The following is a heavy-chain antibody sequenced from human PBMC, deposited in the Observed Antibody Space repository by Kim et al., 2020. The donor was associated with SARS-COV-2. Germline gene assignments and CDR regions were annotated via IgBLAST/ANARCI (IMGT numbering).Heavy chain of an antibody. D-gene: IGHD6-19*01. Sequence: DSVRGRITISRDNAKNSRYLQMNSLRAEDTALYYCAKSFSSGSSQGWFDPWGQGTLVTVSS. CDR3: AKSFSSGSSQGWFDP. V-gene: IGHV3-9*01. J-gene: IGHJ5*02.